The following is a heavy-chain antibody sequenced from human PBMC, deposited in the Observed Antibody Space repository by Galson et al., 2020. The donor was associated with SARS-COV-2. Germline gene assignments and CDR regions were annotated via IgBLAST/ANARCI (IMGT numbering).Heavy chain of an antibody. V-gene: IGHV3-9*01. D-gene: IGHD3-22*01. CDR2: ISWNSGSI. Sequence: GGSLRLSCAASGFTFDDYAMHWVRQAPGKGLEWVSGISWNSGSIGYADSVKGRFTISRDNAKNSLYLQMNSLRAEDTALYYCATGGGYYYVGYWGQGTLVTVSS. CDR3: ATGGGYYYVGY. CDR1: GFTFDDYA. J-gene: IGHJ4*02.